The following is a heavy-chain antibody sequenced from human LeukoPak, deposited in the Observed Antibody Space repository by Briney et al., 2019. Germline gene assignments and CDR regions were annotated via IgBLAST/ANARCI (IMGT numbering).Heavy chain of an antibody. D-gene: IGHD3-10*01. CDR2: IYSDGST. CDR3: VNYYGSGSYLNWFDP. Sequence: PGGSLRLSCAASGFTVSNNYMSWVRQAPGKGLEWVSVIYSDGSTYYADSVKGRFTISRDNSKNTLYLQMNSLRAEDTAVYYCVNYYGSGSYLNWFDPWGQGTLVTVSS. V-gene: IGHV3-66*01. CDR1: GFTVSNNY. J-gene: IGHJ5*02.